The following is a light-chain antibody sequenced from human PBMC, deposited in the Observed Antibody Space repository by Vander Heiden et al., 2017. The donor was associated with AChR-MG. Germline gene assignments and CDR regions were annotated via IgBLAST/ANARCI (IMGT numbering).Light chain of an antibody. Sequence: RVTITCRASQGISSWLAWYQQKPGKAPRLLIYATSSLQSGVPSRFSGSGSGTECTLTISSLQPEDFATYYCQQANSCPPTFGPGTKVDIK. CDR2: ATS. CDR1: QGISSW. CDR3: QQANSCPPT. J-gene: IGKJ3*01. V-gene: IGKV1-12*01.